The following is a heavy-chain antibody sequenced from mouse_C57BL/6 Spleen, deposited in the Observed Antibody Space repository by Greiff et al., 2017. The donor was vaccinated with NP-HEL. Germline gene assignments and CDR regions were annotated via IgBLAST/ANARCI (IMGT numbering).Heavy chain of an antibody. CDR2: IDPSDSYT. CDR1: GYTFTSYW. CDR3: ARRRVGITTIMDY. J-gene: IGHJ4*01. D-gene: IGHD1-1*01. Sequence: VQLQQPGAELVMPGASVKLSCKASGYTFTSYWMHWVKQRPGQGLEWIGEIDPSDSYTNYNQKFKGKSTLTVDKSSSTAYMQLSSLTSEDSAVYYCARRRVGITTIMDYWGQGTSVTVSS. V-gene: IGHV1-69*01.